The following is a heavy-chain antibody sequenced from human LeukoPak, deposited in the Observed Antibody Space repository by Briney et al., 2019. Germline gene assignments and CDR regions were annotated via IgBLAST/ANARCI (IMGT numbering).Heavy chain of an antibody. D-gene: IGHD6-13*01. Sequence: PSETLSLTCAVYGGSFSGYYWSWIRQPPGKGLEWIGEINHSGSTNYNPSLKSRVTISVDTSKNQFSLKLSSVTAADTAVYYCAREPTLYSSSWSKGGGFDYWGQGTLVTVSS. J-gene: IGHJ4*02. CDR1: GGSFSGYY. V-gene: IGHV4-34*01. CDR3: AREPTLYSSSWSKGGGFDY. CDR2: INHSGST.